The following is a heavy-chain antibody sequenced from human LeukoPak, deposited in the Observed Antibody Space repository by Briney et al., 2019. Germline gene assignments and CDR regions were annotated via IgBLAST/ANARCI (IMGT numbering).Heavy chain of an antibody. D-gene: IGHD2-15*01. Sequence: PSETLSLTCTVSGGSISSSNYYWGWVRQPPGKGLEWIGSFYNSGSTFYNPSLKSRVTISVDTSKNQFSLKLSSVTAADTAVYYCARDGYCSGGSCYDYWGQGTLVTVSS. CDR2: FYNSGST. J-gene: IGHJ4*02. CDR1: GGSISSSNYY. V-gene: IGHV4-39*07. CDR3: ARDGYCSGGSCYDY.